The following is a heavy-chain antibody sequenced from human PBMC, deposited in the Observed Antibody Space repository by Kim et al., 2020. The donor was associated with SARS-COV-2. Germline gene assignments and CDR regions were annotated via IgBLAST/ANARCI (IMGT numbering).Heavy chain of an antibody. CDR1: GFTFSSYA. D-gene: IGHD6-13*01. J-gene: IGHJ5*02. Sequence: GGSLRLSCAASGFTFSSYAMHWVRQAPGKGLEWVAVISYDGSNKYYADSVKGRFTISRDNSKNTLYLQMNSLRAEDTAVYYCARDIAAAEENWFDPWGQGTLVTVSS. CDR2: ISYDGSNK. V-gene: IGHV3-30*04. CDR3: ARDIAAAEENWFDP.